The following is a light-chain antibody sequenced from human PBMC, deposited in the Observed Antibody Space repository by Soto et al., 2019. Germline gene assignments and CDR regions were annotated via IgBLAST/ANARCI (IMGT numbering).Light chain of an antibody. CDR1: QSVSTY. Sequence: ENVLTQSPATLSLSKGERATLSCRASQSVSTYLAWYQQKPGLAPRLLIYDASNRAAGISARFSGSGSGTDFTLTISSLEPEDFAAYYCQQRITWPLITFCQGTRLEIK. V-gene: IGKV3-11*01. CDR2: DAS. J-gene: IGKJ5*01. CDR3: QQRITWPLIT.